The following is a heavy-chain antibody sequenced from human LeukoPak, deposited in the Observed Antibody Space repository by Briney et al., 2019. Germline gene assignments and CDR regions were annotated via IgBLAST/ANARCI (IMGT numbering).Heavy chain of an antibody. D-gene: IGHD2-15*01. CDR3: VKDGLGYCSGGSCYYFDY. CDR2: ISSNGGST. J-gene: IGHJ4*02. V-gene: IGHV3-64D*06. Sequence: GGSLRLSCEASGFTFSSYAMHWVRQAPGKGLEYVSAISSNGGSTYYADSVKGRFTISRDNSKNTLYLQMSSLRAEDTAVYYCVKDGLGYCSGGSCYYFDYWGQGTLVTVSS. CDR1: GFTFSSYA.